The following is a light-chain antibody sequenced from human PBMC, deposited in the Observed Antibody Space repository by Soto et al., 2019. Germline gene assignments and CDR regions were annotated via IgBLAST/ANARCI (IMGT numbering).Light chain of an antibody. J-gene: IGLJ2*01. CDR3: QSYDSRLSGSVV. CDR2: GNN. CDR1: SSNIGAGYD. V-gene: IGLV1-40*01. Sequence: QSVLTQAPSVSGAPGQRVTISCTGSSSNIGAGYDVHWYQQLPGTAPKLLIYGNNNRPSGVPDRFSGSKSGTSASLAITGLQAEDEADYYCQSYDSRLSGSVVFGGGTKLTVL.